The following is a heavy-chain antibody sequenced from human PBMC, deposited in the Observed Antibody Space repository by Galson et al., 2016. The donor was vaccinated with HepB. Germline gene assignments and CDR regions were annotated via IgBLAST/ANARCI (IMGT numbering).Heavy chain of an antibody. D-gene: IGHD3-22*01. CDR3: ARVMNSGYPFS. CDR2: ISAGGGPT. V-gene: IGHV3-48*03. Sequence: SLRLSCAVSGFTFRNYEMHWVRQAPGKGLEWVSYISAGGGPTYYADAVKGRFTISRDNAKNSLYLQMNSLRAEDTAVYFCARVMNSGYPFSWGQGTLVTVSS. CDR1: GFTFRNYE. J-gene: IGHJ5*02.